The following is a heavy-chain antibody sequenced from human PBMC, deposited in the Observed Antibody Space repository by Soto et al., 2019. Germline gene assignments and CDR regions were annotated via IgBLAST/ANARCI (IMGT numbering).Heavy chain of an antibody. J-gene: IGHJ4*02. D-gene: IGHD2-15*01. CDR1: GGTFSSYA. V-gene: IGHV1-69*13. CDR3: ARENVVVATQNGYFDY. CDR2: IIPIFGTA. Sequence: ASVKVSCKASGGTFSSYAISWVRQAPGQGLEWMGGIIPIFGTANYAQKFQGRVTITADESTSTAYMELSSLRSEDTDVYYCARENVVVATQNGYFDYWGQGTLVTVSS.